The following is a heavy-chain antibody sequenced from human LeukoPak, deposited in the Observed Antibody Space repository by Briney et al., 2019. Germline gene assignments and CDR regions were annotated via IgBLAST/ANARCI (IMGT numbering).Heavy chain of an antibody. CDR1: GGSMSNSSYY. Sequence: SETLSLTCTVSGGSMSNSSYYWGWIRQPPGKGLEWIGSIYYTGSTYYNPSLKSRVTISVDTSKNQFSLKLSSVTAADAAVYHCASYCSGGSCRIYWGQGTLVTVS. V-gene: IGHV4-39*01. CDR2: IYYTGST. CDR3: ASYCSGGSCRIY. D-gene: IGHD2-15*01. J-gene: IGHJ4*02.